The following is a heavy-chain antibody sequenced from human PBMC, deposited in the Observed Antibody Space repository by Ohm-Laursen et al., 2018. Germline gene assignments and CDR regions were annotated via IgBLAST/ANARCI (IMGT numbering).Heavy chain of an antibody. J-gene: IGHJ4*02. CDR1: GFTFSSYS. D-gene: IGHD6-13*01. Sequence: SLRLSCTASGFTFSSYSMNWVRQAPGKGLEWVSSISSSSSYIYYADSVKGRFTISRDNAKNSLYLQMNSLRAEDTAVYYCVRALRDTVGTHDYWGQGTLVTVSS. CDR3: VRALRDTVGTHDY. V-gene: IGHV3-21*01. CDR2: ISSSSSYI.